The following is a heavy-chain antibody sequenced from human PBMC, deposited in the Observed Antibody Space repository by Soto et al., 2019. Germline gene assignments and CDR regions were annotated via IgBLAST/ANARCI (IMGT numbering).Heavy chain of an antibody. CDR2: INHSGST. J-gene: IGHJ6*02. V-gene: IGHV4-34*01. CDR3: AGGGGKLLWFGELHYYYGMDV. CDR1: GGSFSGYY. D-gene: IGHD3-10*01. Sequence: SETLSLTCAVYGGSFSGYYWSWIRQPPGKGLEWIGEINHSGSTNYNPSLKSRVTISVDTSKNQFSLKLSSVTAADTAVYYCAGGGGKLLWFGELHYYYGMDVWGQGTTVTVSS.